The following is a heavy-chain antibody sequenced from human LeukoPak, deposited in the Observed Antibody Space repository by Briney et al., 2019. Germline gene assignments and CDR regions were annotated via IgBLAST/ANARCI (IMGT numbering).Heavy chain of an antibody. V-gene: IGHV4-59*08. J-gene: IGHJ4*02. CDR3: ARGPLDTAMAFDY. CDR2: IYYSGST. D-gene: IGHD5-18*01. CDR1: GGSISSYY. Sequence: ETLSLTCTVSGGSISSYYWSWIRQPPGKGLEWIGYIYYSGSTNYNPSLKSRVTISVDTSKNQFSLKLSSVTAADTAVYYCARGPLDTAMAFDYWGQGTLVTVSS.